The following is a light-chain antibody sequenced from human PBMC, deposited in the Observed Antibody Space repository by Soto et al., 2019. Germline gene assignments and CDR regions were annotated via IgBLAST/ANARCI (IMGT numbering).Light chain of an antibody. CDR3: HQTRSYPST. Sequence: IQLTQSPSSLSASVGDSVTITCRASQGITSYLAWYQQKPGKAPNLLIYGASTLQSGVPSRFSGSGSGTDFTLTLNSLHAEAFATYYCHQTRSYPSTFGGGTKVDIK. CDR2: GAS. V-gene: IGKV1-9*01. CDR1: QGITSY. J-gene: IGKJ4*01.